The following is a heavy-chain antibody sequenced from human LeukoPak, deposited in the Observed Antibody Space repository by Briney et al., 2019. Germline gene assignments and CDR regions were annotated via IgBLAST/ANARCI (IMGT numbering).Heavy chain of an antibody. Sequence: GSLRLSCAASGFTFSSYWMSWVRQAPGKGLEWVANIKQHGSEKHYVDSVKGRFTISRDNAKNSLYLQMNSLRAEDTAVYYCAREAAESYGMDVWGQGTTVTVSS. CDR3: AREAAESYGMDV. V-gene: IGHV3-7*01. J-gene: IGHJ6*02. CDR2: IKQHGSEK. D-gene: IGHD3-10*01. CDR1: GFTFSSYW.